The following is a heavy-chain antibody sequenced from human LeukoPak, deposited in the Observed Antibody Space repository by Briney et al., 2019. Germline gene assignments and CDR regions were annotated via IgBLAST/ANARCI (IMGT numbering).Heavy chain of an antibody. J-gene: IGHJ4*02. V-gene: IGHV4-34*01. D-gene: IGHD6-19*01. CDR3: ARVGRPYSSGWYIDY. Sequence: SETLSLTCAVYGGSFSGYYWSWIRQPPGKGLEWIGEINHSGSTNYNLSLKSRVTISVDTSKNQFSLKLSSVTAADTAVYYCARVGRPYSSGWYIDYWGQGTLVTVSS. CDR2: INHSGST. CDR1: GGSFSGYY.